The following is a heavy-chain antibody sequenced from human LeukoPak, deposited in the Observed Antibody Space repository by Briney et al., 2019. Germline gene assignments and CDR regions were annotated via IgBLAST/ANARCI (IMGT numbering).Heavy chain of an antibody. CDR2: IYTSGST. D-gene: IGHD3-22*01. J-gene: IGHJ3*02. Sequence: SETLSLTCTVSGGSISSYYWSWIRQPAGKGLEWIGRIYTSGSTNYNPSLKSRVTMSVGTSKNQFSLKLSSVTAADTAVYYCARDIGYYDSSGYPRDAFDIWGQGTMVTVSS. V-gene: IGHV4-4*07. CDR1: GGSISSYY. CDR3: ARDIGYYDSSGYPRDAFDI.